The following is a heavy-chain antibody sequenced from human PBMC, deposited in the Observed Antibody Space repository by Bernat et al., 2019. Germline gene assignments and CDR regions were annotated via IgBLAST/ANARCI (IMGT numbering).Heavy chain of an antibody. D-gene: IGHD3-10*01. Sequence: QLQLQESGPGLVKPSETLSLTCTVSGGSISSSSYYWGWIRQPPGKGLEWIGSIYYSGSTYYNPSLKSRVTISVDTSKNQFPLKLSSVTAADTAVYYCARRTGYYFDYWGQGTQVTVSS. V-gene: IGHV4-39*01. CDR3: ARRTGYYFDY. CDR1: GGSISSSSYY. J-gene: IGHJ4*02. CDR2: IYYSGST.